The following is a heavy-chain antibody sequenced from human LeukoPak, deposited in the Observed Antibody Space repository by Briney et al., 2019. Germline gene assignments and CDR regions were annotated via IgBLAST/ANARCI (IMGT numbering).Heavy chain of an antibody. CDR2: IKGRSDTI. CDR1: GFIFNNYG. Sequence: GGSLRLSCTASGFIFNNYGMNWVRQAPGKGLEWISYIKGRSDTIHYADSVKGRFTISRDNAKNSLYLQMNSLRAEDTAVYYCARELPDYYYGMDVWGQGTTVTVSS. CDR3: ARELPDYYYGMDV. V-gene: IGHV3-48*01. D-gene: IGHD2-2*01. J-gene: IGHJ6*02.